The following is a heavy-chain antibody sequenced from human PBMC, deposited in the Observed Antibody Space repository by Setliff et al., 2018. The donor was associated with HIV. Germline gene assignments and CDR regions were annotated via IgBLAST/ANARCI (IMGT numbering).Heavy chain of an antibody. Sequence: PSETLSLTCKVSGASISSYYWSWVRQPPGKGLEWIGYIYTSGYSNYRPSLKSRVTMSLDTSKNQFSLELTSVTAADTAVYFCARGDGYRSNDAYYDTGMDVWGQGITVTVSS. CDR3: ARGDGYRSNDAYYDTGMDV. D-gene: IGHD5-12*01. V-gene: IGHV4-4*07. CDR1: GASISSYY. J-gene: IGHJ6*02. CDR2: IYTSGYS.